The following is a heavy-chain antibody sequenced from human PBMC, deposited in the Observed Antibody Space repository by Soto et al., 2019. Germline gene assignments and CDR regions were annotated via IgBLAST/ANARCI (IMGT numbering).Heavy chain of an antibody. CDR3: AICGGSLRYFDWLNSWFDP. CDR1: GGSFSGYY. CDR2: INHSGST. D-gene: IGHD3-9*01. V-gene: IGHV4-34*01. Sequence: QVQLQQWGAGLLKPSETLSLTCAVYGGSFSGYYWSWIRQPPGQGLEWIGEINHSGSTNYHPPLTSQVTISVDTSKNQFSLNLSSGSAADTAVYYCAICGGSLRYFDWLNSWFDPWGHGTLVTVSS. J-gene: IGHJ5*02.